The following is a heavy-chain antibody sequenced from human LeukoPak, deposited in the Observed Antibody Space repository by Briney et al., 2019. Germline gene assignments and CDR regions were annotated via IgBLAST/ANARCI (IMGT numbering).Heavy chain of an antibody. CDR1: GFTFSSYA. CDR2: VSGSGGST. V-gene: IGHV3-23*01. J-gene: IGHJ4*02. Sequence: HPGGSLRLSCAASGFTFSSYAMSWVRQAPGKGLEWVSVVSGSGGSTYYADSVKGRFTISRDTSKNTLYLQMNSLVADDTAVYYYARAVRRYSSSSDYWGEVTLVTVSS. D-gene: IGHD6-13*01. CDR3: ARAVRRYSSSSDY.